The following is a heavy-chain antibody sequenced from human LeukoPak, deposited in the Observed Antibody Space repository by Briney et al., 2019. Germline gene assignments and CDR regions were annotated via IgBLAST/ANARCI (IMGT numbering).Heavy chain of an antibody. D-gene: IGHD3-16*01. V-gene: IGHV4-59*01. J-gene: IGHJ5*02. CDR3: ARDGGSYSRNWLDP. Sequence: SETLFLTCTISGVPFSSYYWSWIRQSPGKGLEWIGYVHQSGTTNSNPSLKSRVTISVDTSKNQFSLKLTSVTAADTAVYYCARDGGSYSRNWLDPWGRGTLVTVSS. CDR1: GVPFSSYY. CDR2: VHQSGTT.